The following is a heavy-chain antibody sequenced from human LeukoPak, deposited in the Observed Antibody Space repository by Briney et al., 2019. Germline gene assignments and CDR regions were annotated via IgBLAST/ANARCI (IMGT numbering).Heavy chain of an antibody. CDR3: AKVRVGTAHFDY. V-gene: IGHV3-48*01. CDR2: ISSSSSTR. J-gene: IGHJ4*02. CDR1: GFTFSSYS. D-gene: IGHD2-15*01. Sequence: GGSLRLSCAASGFTFSSYSMNWVRQAPGKGLEWVSYISSSSSTRYYADSVKGRFTISRDNVKKSLYLQMNSLRAEDTAVYYCAKVRVGTAHFDYWGQGTLVTVSS.